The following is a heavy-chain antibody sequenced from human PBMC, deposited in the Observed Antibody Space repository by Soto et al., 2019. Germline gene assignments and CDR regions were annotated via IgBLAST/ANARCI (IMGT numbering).Heavy chain of an antibody. V-gene: IGHV6-1*01. CDR1: GDSVSSNSAA. CDR2: TYYRSKWYN. Sequence: PSQTLSLTCAISGDSVSSNSAAWNWIRQSPSRGLEWLGRTYYRSKWYNDYAVSVKSRITINPDTSKNQFSLQLNSVIPEDTAVYYCARDLIAAAGRGSVYYYGMDVWGQGTTVTVSS. D-gene: IGHD6-13*01. CDR3: ARDLIAAAGRGSVYYYGMDV. J-gene: IGHJ6*02.